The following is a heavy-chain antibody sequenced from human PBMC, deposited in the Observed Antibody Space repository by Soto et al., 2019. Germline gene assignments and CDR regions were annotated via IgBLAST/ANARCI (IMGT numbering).Heavy chain of an antibody. D-gene: IGHD3-9*01. V-gene: IGHV4-59*01. CDR2: IYYSGST. CDR3: ARGRDWSGNYNWFDP. J-gene: IGHJ5*02. Sequence: TSETLSLTCTVSGGSISSYYWSWIRQPPGKGLEWIGYIYYSGSTNYNPSLKSRVTISVDTSKNQFSLKLSSVTAADTAVYYCARGRDWSGNYNWFDPWGQGTLVTVSS. CDR1: GGSISSYY.